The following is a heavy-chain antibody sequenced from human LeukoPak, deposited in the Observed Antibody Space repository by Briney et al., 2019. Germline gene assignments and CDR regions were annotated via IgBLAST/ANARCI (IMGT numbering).Heavy chain of an antibody. Sequence: GGSLRLSCAASGFTFSSYAMSWVRQAPGKGLEWVAFIRYDGSNKYYADSVKGRFTISRDNSKNTLYLQMNSLRAEDTAVYYCAKHAERGNAYYMDVWGKGTTVTVSS. V-gene: IGHV3-30*02. CDR1: GFTFSSYA. CDR2: IRYDGSNK. D-gene: IGHD1-14*01. J-gene: IGHJ6*03. CDR3: AKHAERGNAYYMDV.